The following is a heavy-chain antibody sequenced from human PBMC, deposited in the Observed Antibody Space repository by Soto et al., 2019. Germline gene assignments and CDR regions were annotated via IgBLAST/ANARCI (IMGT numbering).Heavy chain of an antibody. J-gene: IGHJ6*02. CDR2: ISYDGSNK. V-gene: IGHV3-30-3*01. D-gene: IGHD4-4*01. CDR3: ARGMLDDCSNYPRYYFFYGMDV. CDR1: GFTFSSYA. Sequence: GGSLRLSCAASGFTFSSYAMHWVRQAPGKGLEWVAVISYDGSNKYYADSVKGRFTISRDNSKNTLYLQMNSLRAEDTAVYFCARGMLDDCSNYPRYYFFYGMDVWGPGTT.